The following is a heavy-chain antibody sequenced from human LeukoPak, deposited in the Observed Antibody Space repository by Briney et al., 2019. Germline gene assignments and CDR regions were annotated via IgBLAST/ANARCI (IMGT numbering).Heavy chain of an antibody. J-gene: IGHJ5*02. V-gene: IGHV1-69*13. CDR2: IIPIFGTA. Sequence: GASVKVSCKASGGTFSSYAISWVRQAPGQGLEWMGGIIPIFGTANYAQKFQGRVAITADESTSTAYMELSSLRSEDTAVYYCARVGVSSSWYPTPPRYNWFDPWGQGTLVTVSS. CDR1: GGTFSSYA. D-gene: IGHD6-13*01. CDR3: ARVGVSSSWYPTPPRYNWFDP.